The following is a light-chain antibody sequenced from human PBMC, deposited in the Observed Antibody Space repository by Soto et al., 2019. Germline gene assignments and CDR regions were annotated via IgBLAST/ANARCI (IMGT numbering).Light chain of an antibody. CDR2: KAS. Sequence: IRMTQSPSTLSASVGDRFTITCRASQSISYWLAWYQQKPGKAPKLLIYKASSLESGVPSRFSGSGSGTEFTLTISSLQPDDFATYYCQQSYSTPITFGQGTRLE. CDR1: QSISYW. CDR3: QQSYSTPIT. J-gene: IGKJ5*01. V-gene: IGKV1-5*03.